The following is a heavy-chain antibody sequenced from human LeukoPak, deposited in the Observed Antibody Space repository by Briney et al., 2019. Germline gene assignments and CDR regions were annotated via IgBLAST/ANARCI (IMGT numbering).Heavy chain of an antibody. CDR3: ARQSLITMIGVVNPIGAFDI. J-gene: IGHJ3*02. D-gene: IGHD3-22*01. CDR1: GGSISSSSYY. Sequence: PSETLSLTCTVSGGSISSSSYYWGGLRQPPGTGLEWVGSMYYSGSTYYNASIKSRITISVSASKKQFSLQLSFMTAADTAVYYCARQSLITMIGVVNPIGAFDICGQGSMVTVSS. V-gene: IGHV4-39*01. CDR2: MYYSGST.